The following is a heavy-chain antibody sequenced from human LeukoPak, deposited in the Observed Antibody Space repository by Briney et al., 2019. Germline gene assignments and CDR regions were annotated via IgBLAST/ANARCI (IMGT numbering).Heavy chain of an antibody. J-gene: IGHJ4*02. CDR1: GFTFSNYA. CDR2: ISGSGGYT. V-gene: IGHV3-23*01. D-gene: IGHD6-13*01. Sequence: RAGGSLRLSCAASGFTFSNYAMSWVRQAPGKGLEWVSAISGSGGYTYYADSVKGRFTISRDNSKNTLYLQMNSLRAEDTAVYYCAKGNIAAAANFDYWGQGTLVTVSS. CDR3: AKGNIAAAANFDY.